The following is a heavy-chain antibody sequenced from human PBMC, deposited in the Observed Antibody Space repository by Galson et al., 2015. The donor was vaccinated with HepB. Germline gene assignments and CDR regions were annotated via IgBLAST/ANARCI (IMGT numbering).Heavy chain of an antibody. CDR3: ARGWGLEMATIYYFDY. Sequence: CAISGDSVSSNSAAWNWIRQSPSRGLEWLGRTYYRSKWYNDYAVSVKSRITINPDTSKNQFSLQLNSVTPEDTAVYYCARGWGLEMATIYYFDYWGQGTLVTVSS. CDR1: GDSVSSNSAA. D-gene: IGHD5-24*01. J-gene: IGHJ4*02. V-gene: IGHV6-1*01. CDR2: TYYRSKWYN.